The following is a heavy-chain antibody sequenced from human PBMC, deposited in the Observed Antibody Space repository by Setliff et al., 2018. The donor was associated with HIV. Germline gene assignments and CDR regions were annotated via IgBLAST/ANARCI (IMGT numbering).Heavy chain of an antibody. J-gene: IGHJ2*01. CDR2: THYSGRS. CDR3: ARDVGLCGVDCWPYFYFDL. Sequence: ETLSLTCTISGGFISNQYWNWIRQPPGKGLEWIGSTHYSGRSYYSPSLKSRVTISLDTYKNQFSLKLSSMTAADTAVYYCARDVGLCGVDCWPYFYFDLWGRGNLFTVSS. CDR1: GGFISNQY. V-gene: IGHV4-59*11. D-gene: IGHD2-21*02.